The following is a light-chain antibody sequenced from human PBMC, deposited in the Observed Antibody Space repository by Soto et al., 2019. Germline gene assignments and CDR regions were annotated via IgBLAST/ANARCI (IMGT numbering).Light chain of an antibody. CDR3: QRYGSSPRWT. CDR1: QSVSSSF. Sequence: EFVSTQSPGILSLSPGDRATLSCWASQSVSSSFLAWYQQKPGQAPRLLIYGASSRATGIPDRFSGSGSGTDFTLTISRLEPEDCAVYYCQRYGSSPRWTFGQGTKVDIK. V-gene: IGKV3-20*01. CDR2: GAS. J-gene: IGKJ1*01.